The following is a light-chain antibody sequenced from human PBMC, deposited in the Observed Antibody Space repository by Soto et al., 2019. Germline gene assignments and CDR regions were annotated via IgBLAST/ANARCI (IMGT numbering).Light chain of an antibody. CDR3: QQYGSSPLT. CDR1: QSVSSDY. CDR2: RAS. Sequence: EIVLTQSPGTLSLSPGERATLSCRASQSVSSDYLAWYQQKPGQTPKVLIYRASSRATGIPDRFSGSGSGTEFTLTISRLEPEEFAVYYCQQYGSSPLTFGGGTKVEIK. J-gene: IGKJ4*01. V-gene: IGKV3-20*01.